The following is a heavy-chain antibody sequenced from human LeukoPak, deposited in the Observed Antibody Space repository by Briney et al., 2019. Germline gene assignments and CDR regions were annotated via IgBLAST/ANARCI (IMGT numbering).Heavy chain of an antibody. CDR3: ARREGSGWYYYDY. J-gene: IGHJ4*02. CDR1: GFTFDTYW. CDR2: INQDGTTN. D-gene: IGHD6-19*01. V-gene: IGHV3-7*03. Sequence: GGSLRLSCAASGFTFDTYWMAWVRQAPGKGLEWMANINQDGTTNHYMDSVRGRFIISRDNAKNLLYLQMNSLRAEDTALYHCARREGSGWYYYDYWGQGTLVTVSS.